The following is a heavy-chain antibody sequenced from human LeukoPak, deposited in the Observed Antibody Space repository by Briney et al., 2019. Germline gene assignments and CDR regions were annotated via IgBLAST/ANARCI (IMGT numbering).Heavy chain of an antibody. Sequence: SETLSLTCAVYGVSFSGYYWSWIRQPPGKGLEWIGEINHSGSTSYNPSLKSRVTISVDTSKNQFSLKLSSMTAADTAVYYCARGPGWTIAARPLDYWGQGTLVPVSS. D-gene: IGHD6-6*01. J-gene: IGHJ4*02. CDR3: ARGPGWTIAARPLDY. CDR1: GVSFSGYY. V-gene: IGHV4-34*01. CDR2: INHSGST.